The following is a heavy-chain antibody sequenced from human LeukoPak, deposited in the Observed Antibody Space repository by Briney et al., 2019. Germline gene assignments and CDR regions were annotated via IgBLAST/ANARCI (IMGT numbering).Heavy chain of an antibody. CDR3: ARDNYDQFPPVTTYYYYYYMDV. Sequence: PGGSLRLSCAASGFTFSSYSMNWVRQAPGKGLEWVSPISSSSSYIYYADSVKGRFTISRDNAKNSLYLQMNSLRAEDTAVYYCARDNYDQFPPVTTYYYYYYMDVWGKGTTVTVSS. CDR1: GFTFSSYS. V-gene: IGHV3-21*01. CDR2: ISSSSSYI. J-gene: IGHJ6*03. D-gene: IGHD3-16*01.